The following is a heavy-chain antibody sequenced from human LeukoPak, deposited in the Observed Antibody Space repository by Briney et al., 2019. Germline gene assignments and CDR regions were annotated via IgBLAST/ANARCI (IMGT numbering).Heavy chain of an antibody. V-gene: IGHV4-59*01. CDR2: IYNSGNT. J-gene: IGHJ4*02. CDR3: ARGSSLGY. Sequence: TSETLSLTCTVSGGSISSYYWNWIRQPPGKGLEWIGYIYNSGNTNYNPSLKSRVTISVGTSKKQFSLKLSSVTDADTAVYYCARGSSLGYWGQGTLVTVSS. CDR1: GGSISSYY.